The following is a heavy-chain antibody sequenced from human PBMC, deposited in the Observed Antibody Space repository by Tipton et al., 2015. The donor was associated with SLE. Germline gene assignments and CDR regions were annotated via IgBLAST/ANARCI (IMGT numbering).Heavy chain of an antibody. D-gene: IGHD1-26*01. CDR2: VYYTGST. V-gene: IGHV4-61*01. J-gene: IGHJ4*02. CDR1: SGSISSGSYY. CDR3: ARGFSASLFDY. Sequence: TLSLTCTVSSGSISSGSYYWNWIRQPPGKGLEWIGYVYYTGSTLYNPSLKSRVTMSVDMSKNQFSLKLRSVTAADTAVYYCARGFSASLFDYWGQGALVAVSS.